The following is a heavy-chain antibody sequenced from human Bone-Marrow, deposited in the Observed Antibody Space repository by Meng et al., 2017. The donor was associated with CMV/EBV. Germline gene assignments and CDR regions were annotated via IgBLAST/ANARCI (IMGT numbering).Heavy chain of an antibody. CDR1: GYTFTDYY. CDR3: AREIVVPAAQSGALDY. Sequence: ASVKVSCKASGYTFTDYYIHWVRQAPGQGLEWMGWINPNSGGTNYAQKFQGRVTMTRDTSISTAYMELSRLRSDDTAVYYCAREIVVPAAQSGALDYWGQGTLVAVSS. D-gene: IGHD2-2*01. V-gene: IGHV1-2*02. CDR2: INPNSGGT. J-gene: IGHJ4*02.